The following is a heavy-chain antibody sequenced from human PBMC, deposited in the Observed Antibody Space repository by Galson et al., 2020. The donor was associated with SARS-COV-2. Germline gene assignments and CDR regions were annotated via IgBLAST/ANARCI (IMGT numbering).Heavy chain of an antibody. CDR3: ARHGQDSGYVPGRLYYYYYMDV. D-gene: IGHD5-12*01. CDR1: GYSFTSYW. Sequence: GESLKISCKGSGYSFTSYWIGWVRQMPGKGLEWMGIIYPGDSDTRYSPSFQGQVTISADKSISTAYLQWSSLKASDTAMYYCARHGQDSGYVPGRLYYYYYMDVWGKGTTVTVSS. V-gene: IGHV5-51*01. CDR2: IYPGDSDT. J-gene: IGHJ6*03.